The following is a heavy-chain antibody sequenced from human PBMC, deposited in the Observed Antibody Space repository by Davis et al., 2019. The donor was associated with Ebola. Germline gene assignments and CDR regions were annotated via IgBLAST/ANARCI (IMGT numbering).Heavy chain of an antibody. CDR1: GGTFSSYA. CDR2: IFPIFGTA. J-gene: IGHJ4*02. D-gene: IGHD4-23*01. V-gene: IGHV1-69*13. CDR3: ARGGYGGNLDFDY. Sequence: SVKVSCKASGGTFSSYAISWVRQAPGQGLEWMGGIFPIFGTANYAQKFQGRVTITADESTSTAYMELSSLRSEDTAVYYCARGGYGGNLDFDYWGQGTLVTVSS.